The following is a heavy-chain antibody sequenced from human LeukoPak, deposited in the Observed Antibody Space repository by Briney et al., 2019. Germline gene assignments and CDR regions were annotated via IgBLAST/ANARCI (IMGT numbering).Heavy chain of an antibody. Sequence: GGSLRLSCAASGFTFSTYWMSWVRQAPGKGPEFVANIKPDHSEKYYLDSVKGRFTISRDNAESSPYLQMNSLRDEDTAVYYCFREGGYWGQGTLVTVSS. J-gene: IGHJ4*02. CDR1: GFTFSTYW. D-gene: IGHD3-16*01. CDR2: IKPDHSEK. CDR3: FREGGY. V-gene: IGHV3-7*01.